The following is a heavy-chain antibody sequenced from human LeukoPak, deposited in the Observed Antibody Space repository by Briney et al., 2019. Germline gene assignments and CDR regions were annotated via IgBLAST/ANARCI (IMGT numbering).Heavy chain of an antibody. J-gene: IGHJ5*02. CDR1: GFNFNTYG. V-gene: IGHV3-33*01. CDR2: IWHDGSDE. D-gene: IGHD2-8*01. Sequence: GGSLRLSCAASGFNFNTYGMHWVRQTPGKGLEWAAVIWHDGSDEYYADSVKGRFTISRDNSKSLVYLQMDSLRDGDTAVYYCAGEVVRDVSGVDYTWLDPWGQGTLVFVS. CDR3: AGEVVRDVSGVDYTWLDP.